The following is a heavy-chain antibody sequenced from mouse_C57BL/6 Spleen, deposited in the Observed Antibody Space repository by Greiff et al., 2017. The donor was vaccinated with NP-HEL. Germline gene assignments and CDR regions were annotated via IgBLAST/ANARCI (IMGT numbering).Heavy chain of an antibody. CDR3: ARWYYYGSSSRAMDY. CDR2: IDPSDSYT. V-gene: IGHV1-69*01. D-gene: IGHD1-1*01. Sequence: QVQLQQSGAELVMPGASVKLSCKASGYTFTSYWMHWVKQRPGQGLEWIGEIDPSDSYTNYNQKFKGKSTLTVDKSSSTAYMQLSSLTSEDSAVYYCARWYYYGSSSRAMDYWGQGTSVTVSS. CDR1: GYTFTSYW. J-gene: IGHJ4*01.